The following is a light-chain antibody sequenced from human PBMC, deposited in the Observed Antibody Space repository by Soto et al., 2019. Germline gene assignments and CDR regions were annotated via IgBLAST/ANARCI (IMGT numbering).Light chain of an antibody. J-gene: IGLJ2*01. V-gene: IGLV1-44*01. CDR3: AAWDDSLNGLV. CDR1: RSNIGINA. CDR2: ANN. Sequence: QSVLTQPPSVSGTPGQRVSISCSGSRSNIGINAVDWYHQLPGTAPKVLIYANNQRPSGVPDRFSGSKSGTSASLAINGLQSDDEGHYYCAAWDDSLNGLVFGGGTKLTVL.